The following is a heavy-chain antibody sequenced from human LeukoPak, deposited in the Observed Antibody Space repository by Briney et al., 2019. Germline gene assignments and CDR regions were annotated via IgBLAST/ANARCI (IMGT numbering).Heavy chain of an antibody. CDR1: GFTFSSYS. CDR3: AKAVKYSSSWYDYYYMDV. D-gene: IGHD6-13*01. Sequence: WGSLRLSCAGSGFTFSSYSMNWVRQAPGKGLEWVSSISSSSSYIYYADSVKGRFAISRDNAKNSLYLQMNSLRAEDTAVYYCAKAVKYSSSWYDYYYMDVWGKGTTVTVSS. CDR2: ISSSSSYI. J-gene: IGHJ6*03. V-gene: IGHV3-21*01.